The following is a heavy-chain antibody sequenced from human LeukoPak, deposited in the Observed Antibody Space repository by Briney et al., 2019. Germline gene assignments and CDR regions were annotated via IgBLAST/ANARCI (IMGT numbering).Heavy chain of an antibody. CDR1: SGSISSYY. CDR2: IYTSGGT. Sequence: TSWETLSLTCTASSGSISSYYWSWIRQPPEKGLEWIGTIYTSGGTKFNPTLQSRVTISLDTPKNQFSLKLSSVTATDTAVYYCARFAFCGANCWYYFDYWGQGTLVTVSS. D-gene: IGHD4/OR15-4a*01. CDR3: ARFAFCGANCWYYFDY. J-gene: IGHJ4*02. V-gene: IGHV4-4*09.